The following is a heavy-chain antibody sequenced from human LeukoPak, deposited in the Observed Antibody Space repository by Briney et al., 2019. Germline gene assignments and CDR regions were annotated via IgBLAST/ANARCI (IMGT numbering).Heavy chain of an antibody. CDR2: ISGSGGST. J-gene: IGHJ3*02. V-gene: IGHV3-23*01. D-gene: IGHD3-16*02. Sequence: GGSLRLSCAASGFTFSNYAMSWVRQAPGKGLEWVSAISGSGGSTYYADSVKGRFTISRDNSKNTLYLQMNSLRAEDTAVYYCALNGREVPSGAFDIWGQGTMVTVSS. CDR1: GFTFSNYA. CDR3: ALNGREVPSGAFDI.